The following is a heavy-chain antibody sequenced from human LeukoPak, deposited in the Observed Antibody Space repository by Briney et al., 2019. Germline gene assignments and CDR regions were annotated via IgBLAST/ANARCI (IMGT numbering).Heavy chain of an antibody. CDR2: IYTSGST. CDR3: ARVPLGGSGWYYFDY. V-gene: IGHV4-61*02. Sequence: SETLSLTCTVSGGSISSGSYYWGWIRQPAGKGLEWIGRIYTSGSTNYNPFLKSRVTISVDTSKNQFSLKLSSVTAADTAVYYCARVPLGGSGWYYFDYWGQGTLVTVSS. J-gene: IGHJ4*02. CDR1: GGSISSGSYY. D-gene: IGHD6-19*01.